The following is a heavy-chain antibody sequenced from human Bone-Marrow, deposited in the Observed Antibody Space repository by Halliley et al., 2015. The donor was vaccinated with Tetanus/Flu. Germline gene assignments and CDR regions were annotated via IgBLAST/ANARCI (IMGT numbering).Heavy chain of an antibody. D-gene: IGHD1-26*01. CDR2: LWSDGTHK. CDR3: ARVVGANSFDY. Sequence: SLRLSCAASGFTLITSGMHWVRQAPGKGLEWVAVLWSDGTHKYYGDSVKGRFTISRDSSKNTPYLQMNSLRVDDTAVYYCARVVGANSFDYWGQGTLVLVS. J-gene: IGHJ4*02. CDR1: GFTLITSG. V-gene: IGHV3-33*01.